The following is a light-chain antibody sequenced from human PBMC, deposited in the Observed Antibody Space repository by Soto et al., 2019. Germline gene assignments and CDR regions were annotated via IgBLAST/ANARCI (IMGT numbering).Light chain of an antibody. CDR2: EVS. J-gene: IGLJ1*01. CDR1: SSDVGGYNY. CDR3: SSYTSSSTYV. Sequence: QSVLTQPASVSGSPGQSITISCTGTSSDVGGYNYVSWYQQHPGKAPKLMIYEVSNRPSGVSNRFSGPKSGNTASLTISGLQAEYEADYYCSSYTSSSTYVFGTGTKATVL. V-gene: IGLV2-14*01.